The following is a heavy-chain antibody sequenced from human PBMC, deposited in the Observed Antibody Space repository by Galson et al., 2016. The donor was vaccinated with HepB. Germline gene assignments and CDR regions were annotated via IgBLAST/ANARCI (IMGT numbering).Heavy chain of an antibody. V-gene: IGHV3-74*01. D-gene: IGHD3-3*01. CDR2: INNDGSYT. CDR3: ARDLTIFGVDPDY. CDR1: GFAFSYYW. Sequence: SLRLSCAASGFAFSYYWMHWVRQAPGKGLVWVSRINNDGSYTNYADSVKGRFTVSRDNAKNTLYLQINSLRAEDSAVYYCARDLTIFGVDPDYWGQGTLVTVSS. J-gene: IGHJ4*02.